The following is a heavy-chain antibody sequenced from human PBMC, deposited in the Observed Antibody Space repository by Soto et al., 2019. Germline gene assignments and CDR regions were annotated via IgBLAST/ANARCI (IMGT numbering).Heavy chain of an antibody. CDR3: AKIYCGGGSCYWFFDL. CDR1: GFTFSTHG. V-gene: IGHV3-30*18. J-gene: IGHJ2*01. CDR2: VSYDGGSK. D-gene: IGHD2-15*01. Sequence: QVQLVESGGGVVQPGRSLRLSCAASGFTFSTHGMHWVRQAPGKGLEWVAVVSYDGGSKYYADSVKGRFTASRDNSKSTLYLEMNSRRTEDTAVYYCAKIYCGGGSCYWFFDLWGRGTLVTVSS.